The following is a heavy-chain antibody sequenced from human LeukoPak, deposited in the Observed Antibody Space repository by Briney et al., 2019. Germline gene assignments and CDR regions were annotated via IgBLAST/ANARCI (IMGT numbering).Heavy chain of an antibody. Sequence: RRASVKVSCKASGYTFTGYYMHWVRQAPGQGLEWMGWINPNSGGTNYAQKFQGRVTMTRDTSISTAYMELRSLRSDDTAVYYCARAPLWFGESSLDYWGQGTLVTVSS. CDR2: INPNSGGT. D-gene: IGHD3-10*01. CDR1: GYTFTGYY. CDR3: ARAPLWFGESSLDY. J-gene: IGHJ4*02. V-gene: IGHV1-2*02.